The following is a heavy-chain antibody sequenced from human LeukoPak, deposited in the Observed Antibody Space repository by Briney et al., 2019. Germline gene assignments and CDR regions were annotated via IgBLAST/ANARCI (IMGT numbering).Heavy chain of an antibody. CDR2: ISGSGGST. J-gene: IGHJ4*02. V-gene: IGHV3-23*01. Sequence: GGSLRLSCAASGFTFSSYAMSWVRQAPGKGLEWVSAISGSGGSTYYADSVKGRFTISRDNSRNTVHLQMNSLRGEDTAVYSCAKDHSRGYSHGPFDFWGQGTLVTVSS. CDR3: AKDHSRGYSHGPFDF. CDR1: GFTFSSYA. D-gene: IGHD5-18*01.